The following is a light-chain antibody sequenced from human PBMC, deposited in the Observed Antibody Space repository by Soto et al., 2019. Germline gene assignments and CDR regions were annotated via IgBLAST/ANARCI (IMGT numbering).Light chain of an antibody. CDR2: AAS. V-gene: IGKV1-39*01. J-gene: IGKJ1*01. CDR3: QQGFDVPRT. Sequence: DIQMTQSPSSLSASVGDRVTITCRASQSISSYLNWYQQKPGKAPKLLIYAASSLQSGVPSRFSGSGSGTDFTLTISSLQPEDFGTYYCQQGFDVPRTFGQGTKVDIK. CDR1: QSISSY.